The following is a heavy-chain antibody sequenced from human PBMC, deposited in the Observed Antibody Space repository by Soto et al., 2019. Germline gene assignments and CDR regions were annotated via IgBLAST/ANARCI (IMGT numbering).Heavy chain of an antibody. J-gene: IGHJ4*02. Sequence: QVQLQESGPGLVKPSETLSLTCTVSGASISNYYWSWIRQPAGKGLEWIGRIYASGNTNYNPSLKRRVTMSVDTSKNQVSLNLNSVTAADTAVYYCARESRSAAGTVEYWGQGTLVTVSS. V-gene: IGHV4-4*07. CDR1: GASISNYY. CDR2: IYASGNT. D-gene: IGHD6-13*01. CDR3: ARESRSAAGTVEY.